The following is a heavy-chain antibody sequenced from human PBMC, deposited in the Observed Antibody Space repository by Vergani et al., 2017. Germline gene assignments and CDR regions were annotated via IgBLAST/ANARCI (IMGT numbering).Heavy chain of an antibody. CDR1: GGTFSSYA. V-gene: IGHV1-69*01. Sequence: QVQLVQSGAEVKKPGSSVKVSCKASGGTFSSYAISWVRQAPGQGLEWMGGIIPIFGTANYAQKFQGRVTITADESTRTAYMELSSLRSEDTAVYYCAGKRYNWNYNAFDIWGQGTMVTVSS. D-gene: IGHD1-7*01. CDR2: IIPIFGTA. J-gene: IGHJ3*02. CDR3: AGKRYNWNYNAFDI.